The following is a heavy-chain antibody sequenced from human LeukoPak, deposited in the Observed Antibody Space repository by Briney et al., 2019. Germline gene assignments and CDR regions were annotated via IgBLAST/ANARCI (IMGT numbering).Heavy chain of an antibody. CDR3: ATGGGYDILTGFVY. D-gene: IGHD3-9*01. CDR2: FGPEDGET. Sequence: GASVKVSCKVSGYTLTELSMHWVRQAPGKGLEWMGGFGPEDGETIYAQKFQGRVTMTEDTSTDTAYKELSSLRSEDTAVYYCATGGGYDILTGFVYWGPGTLVTVSS. J-gene: IGHJ4*02. V-gene: IGHV1-24*01. CDR1: GYTLTELS.